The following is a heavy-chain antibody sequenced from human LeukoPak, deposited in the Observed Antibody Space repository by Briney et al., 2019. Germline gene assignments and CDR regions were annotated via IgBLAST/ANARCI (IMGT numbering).Heavy chain of an antibody. CDR1: GFIISGFA. V-gene: IGHV3-23*01. CDR3: AKGDTPDNSYNYFAP. Sequence: GGSLRLSCAASGFIISGFAMSWVRQAPGKGLEWVSSISYSGDGTKYADSVKGRCTISREDSKNTLYLQMNSLRAEDTAVYYCAKGDTPDNSYNYFAPWGQGTLVTVSS. J-gene: IGHJ5*02. D-gene: IGHD1-1*01. CDR2: ISYSGDGT.